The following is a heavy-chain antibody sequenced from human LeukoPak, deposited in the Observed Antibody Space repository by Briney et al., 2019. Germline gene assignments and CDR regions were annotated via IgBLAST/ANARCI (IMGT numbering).Heavy chain of an antibody. V-gene: IGHV3-7*01. J-gene: IGHJ4*02. CDR2: IKQDGSEK. CDR1: GFTFSSYW. CDR3: ARGEYGSGSYHIDY. D-gene: IGHD3-10*01. Sequence: GGSLRLSCAASGFTFSSYWMSWARQAPGTGLEWVANIKQDGSEKYYVDSVKGRFTISRDNAKNSLYLQMNSLRAEDTAVYYCARGEYGSGSYHIDYWGQGTLVTVSS.